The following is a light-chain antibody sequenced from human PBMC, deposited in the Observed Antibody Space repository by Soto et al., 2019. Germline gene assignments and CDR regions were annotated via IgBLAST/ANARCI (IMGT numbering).Light chain of an antibody. Sequence: QSALTQPRSVSGSPGQSVTISCTGTSGDVGGYNFVSWYQQHPGKAPKLMIYEVSKRPSGVPDRFSGSKSGNTASLTVSGLQAEDEADYYCSSYAGSNVVFGGGTKLTVL. J-gene: IGLJ2*01. CDR3: SSYAGSNVV. CDR1: SGDVGGYNF. V-gene: IGLV2-8*01. CDR2: EVS.